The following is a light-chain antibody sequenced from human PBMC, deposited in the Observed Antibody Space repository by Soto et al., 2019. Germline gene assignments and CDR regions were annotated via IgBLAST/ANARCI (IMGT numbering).Light chain of an antibody. V-gene: IGLV3-16*01. CDR3: LSTDNSGTVWV. J-gene: IGLJ2*01. CDR1: ALPKKY. CDR2: KTR. Sequence: SYELTQPPSVSVSLGQMATITCSGEALPKKYAYWYQQKPGQSPVVVIYKTRERPSGIPERFSGSSSGTTVTLTISGVQAEDEADYSCLSTDNSGTVWVFGGGTKLTVL.